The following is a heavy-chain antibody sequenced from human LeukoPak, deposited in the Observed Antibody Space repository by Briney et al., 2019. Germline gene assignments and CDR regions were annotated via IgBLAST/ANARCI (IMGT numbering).Heavy chain of an antibody. CDR2: NRDKSKSYTT. V-gene: IGHV3-72*01. D-gene: IGHD3-22*01. Sequence: GGSLRLSCVASGFTVSDHYIDWVGQAPGTGLEWVGRNRDKSKSYTTDYAASVRGRFTISRDDSKNSLYLQMYCLKTGDRAVYFCTGPSYSGSRGYSTNGFPISGQGTMATVSS. J-gene: IGHJ3*02. CDR3: TGPSYSGSRGYSTNGFPI. CDR1: GFTVSDHY.